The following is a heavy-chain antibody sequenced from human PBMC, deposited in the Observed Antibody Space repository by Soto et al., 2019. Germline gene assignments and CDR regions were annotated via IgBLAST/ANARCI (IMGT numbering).Heavy chain of an antibody. CDR2: IIPIFGTA. CDR3: ARGWGYDSTDYYYAY. Sequence: QVQLVQSGAEVRKPGSSVRVSCKASGGSFNRHTISWVRQAPGQGLEWMGGIIPIFGTANHAQKFQGRVKIIADETTSTGYSEFSSLRSDDTAIYYCARGWGYDSTDYYYAYWGQGTLVIVSS. J-gene: IGHJ4*02. D-gene: IGHD3-22*01. CDR1: GGSFNRHT. V-gene: IGHV1-69*01.